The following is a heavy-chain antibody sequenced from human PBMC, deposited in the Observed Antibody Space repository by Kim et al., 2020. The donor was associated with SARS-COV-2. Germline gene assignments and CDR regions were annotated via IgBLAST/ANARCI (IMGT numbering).Heavy chain of an antibody. J-gene: IGHJ6*02. CDR1: GGSISSYY. CDR2: IYYSGST. V-gene: IGHV4-59*13. D-gene: IGHD2-2*01. Sequence: SETLSLTCTVSGGSISSYYWSWIRQPPGKGLEWIGYIYYSGSTNYNPSLKSRVTISVDTSKNQFSLKLSSVTAADTAVYYCARQRDCSSTSCYDYYYGMDVWGQGTTVTVSS. CDR3: ARQRDCSSTSCYDYYYGMDV.